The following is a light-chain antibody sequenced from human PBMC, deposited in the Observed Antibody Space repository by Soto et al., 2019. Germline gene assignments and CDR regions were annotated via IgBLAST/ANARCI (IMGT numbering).Light chain of an antibody. Sequence: DIVMTQSPDSLAVSLGERATINCKSSQSVLYSSNNKNYLAWYQQKPGQPPKLLIYWASTRESGVPDRFSGSGSGTDFTLTNNSLQAEDVAVYYCQQYYSNLWTFGQGTKVEIK. CDR2: WAS. CDR1: QSVLYSSNNKNY. V-gene: IGKV4-1*01. CDR3: QQYYSNLWT. J-gene: IGKJ1*01.